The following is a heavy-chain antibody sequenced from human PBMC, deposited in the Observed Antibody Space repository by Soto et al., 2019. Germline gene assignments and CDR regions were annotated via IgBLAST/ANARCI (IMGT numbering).Heavy chain of an antibody. D-gene: IGHD5-12*01. J-gene: IGHJ2*01. CDR2: INSDGSST. Sequence: EVQLVESGGGLVQPGGSLILSCAASGFTFSSYWMHWVLQAPGKGLVWVSRINSDGSSTNYADSVKGRFTISRDNVENTLYLPMNSLGAEDPAVYYCARGAWTAWYSDLWGRGTLVTVSS. CDR3: ARGAWTAWYSDL. CDR1: GFTFSSYW. V-gene: IGHV3-74*01.